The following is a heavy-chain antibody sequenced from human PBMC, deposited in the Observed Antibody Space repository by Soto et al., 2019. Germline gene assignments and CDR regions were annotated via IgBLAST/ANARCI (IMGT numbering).Heavy chain of an antibody. Sequence: GASVKVSCKTSGYHFTAYGLAWLRQAPGQRPEWMGWVSTNNADTNHAEKFQGRVTMTTDKSTTTTYMELRSLRSDDTAVYYCARELNTDSSAYYSFAYWGQGTLVTVSS. D-gene: IGHD3-22*01. V-gene: IGHV1-18*01. CDR2: VSTNNADT. J-gene: IGHJ4*02. CDR3: ARELNTDSSAYYSFAY. CDR1: GYHFTAYG.